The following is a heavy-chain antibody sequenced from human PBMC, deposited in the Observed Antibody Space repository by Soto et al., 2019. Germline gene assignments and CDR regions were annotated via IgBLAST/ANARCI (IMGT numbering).Heavy chain of an antibody. Sequence: SETVSLTCTVSGGSIRSYYWSWIRQPAGKPLEWIGRIYTSGSTNYNPSLKSRVTMSVDTSKNQFSLNLSSVTTADTAVYYCAREGASGFGMDVWGQGTTVTVSS. D-gene: IGHD1-26*01. CDR1: GGSIRSYY. J-gene: IGHJ6*02. CDR3: AREGASGFGMDV. V-gene: IGHV4-4*07. CDR2: IYTSGST.